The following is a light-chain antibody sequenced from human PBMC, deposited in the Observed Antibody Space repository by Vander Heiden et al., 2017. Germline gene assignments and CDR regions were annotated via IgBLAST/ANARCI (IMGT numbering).Light chain of an antibody. J-gene: IGKJ2*02. CDR1: QGISSY. CDR2: AAS. V-gene: IGKV1-8*01. CDR3: QQDDSYPRT. Sequence: AIRMTQSPSSLSASTGDRVTITCRASQGISSYLAWYQQKPGKAPKLLIYAASTLQSGVPSRFSGSGSGTDCTLTISCLQSEDFATYYCQQDDSYPRTFGQGTKMEIK.